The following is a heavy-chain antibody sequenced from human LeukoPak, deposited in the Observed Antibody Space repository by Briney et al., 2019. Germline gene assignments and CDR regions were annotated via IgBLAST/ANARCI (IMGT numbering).Heavy chain of an antibody. CDR2: ISGSGGST. V-gene: IGHV3-23*01. CDR3: ARTIREAGPLEPVSDWFDP. Sequence: PGGSLRLSCAASGFTFSSYGMSWVRQAPGKGLEWVSAISGSGGSTYYADSVKGRFTISRDNSKNTLYLQMNSLRAEDTAVYYCARTIREAGPLEPVSDWFDPWGQGTLVTVSS. D-gene: IGHD2-2*01. J-gene: IGHJ5*02. CDR1: GFTFSSYG.